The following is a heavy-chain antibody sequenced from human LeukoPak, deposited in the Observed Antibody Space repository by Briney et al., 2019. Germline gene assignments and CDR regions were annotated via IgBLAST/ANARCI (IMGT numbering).Heavy chain of an antibody. D-gene: IGHD6-13*01. Sequence: PGGSLRLSCAASGFTFSSCGMNWVRHAPGKGLEWVTVISFDSSYKYYADSVKGRFTISRDNSKNTLCLQMNSLRAEDTAVYFCAREEAAVRAFDIWGQGTMVTVSS. CDR3: AREEAAVRAFDI. CDR1: GFTFSSCG. J-gene: IGHJ3*02. CDR2: ISFDSSYK. V-gene: IGHV3-30-3*01.